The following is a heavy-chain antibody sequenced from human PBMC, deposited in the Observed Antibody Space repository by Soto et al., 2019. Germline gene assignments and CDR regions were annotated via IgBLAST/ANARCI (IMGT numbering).Heavy chain of an antibody. V-gene: IGHV3-53*01. J-gene: IGHJ6*02. Sequence: GPLRLSCTASVFSVSNTFMSWVRQAPGKGLEWVSLIYSGGVTYSADSVKGRFTISRDNFKNTMYLQMNSLRAEDTAMYYCARSNGGDSFYALDVWGQGTTVTVSS. CDR2: IYSGGVT. D-gene: IGHD2-8*01. CDR1: VFSVSNTF. CDR3: ARSNGGDSFYALDV.